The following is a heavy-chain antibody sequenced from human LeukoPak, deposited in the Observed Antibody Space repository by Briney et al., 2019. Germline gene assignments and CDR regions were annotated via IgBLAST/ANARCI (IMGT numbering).Heavy chain of an antibody. V-gene: IGHV3-30*18. CDR3: AKDLYLVRKRSSVPDY. CDR1: GFTFSSYG. CDR2: ISYDGSNK. Sequence: GGSLRLSCAASGFTFSSYGMHWVRQAPGKGLEWVAVISYDGSNKYYADSVKGRFTISRDNSKNTLYLQMNSLRAEDTAVYYCAKDLYLVRKRSSVPDYWGQGTLVTVSS. D-gene: IGHD2/OR15-2a*01. J-gene: IGHJ4*02.